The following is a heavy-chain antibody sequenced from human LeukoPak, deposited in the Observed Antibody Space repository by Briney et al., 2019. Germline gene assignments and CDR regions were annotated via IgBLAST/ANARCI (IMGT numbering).Heavy chain of an antibody. D-gene: IGHD1-1*01. J-gene: IGHJ4*02. Sequence: GGSLRLSYAASGFTVSSNYMSWVRQAPGKGLEWVSIIYSGGSTYYADSVKGRFTISRHNSKNTLYLQMNSLRAEDTAVYYCARWNDGWEFDYWGQGTLVSVSS. V-gene: IGHV3-53*04. CDR2: IYSGGST. CDR3: ARWNDGWEFDY. CDR1: GFTVSSNY.